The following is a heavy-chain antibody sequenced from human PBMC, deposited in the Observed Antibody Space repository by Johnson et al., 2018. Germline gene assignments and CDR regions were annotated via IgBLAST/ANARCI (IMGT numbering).Heavy chain of an antibody. CDR2: FSGISGNT. J-gene: IGHJ2*01. D-gene: IGHD1-26*01. CDR3: ARRRVGGTNYDFEL. Sequence: VQLVESGGGLVQPGGSLRLSCAASGFTFSSYAMSWVRQTPGKGLEWVSTFSGISGNTYYADSVKGRFTISRDTSKNTLYLQMNSLRAEDTAVYYCARRRVGGTNYDFELWGRGTLVTVAS. V-gene: IGHV3-23*04. CDR1: GFTFSSYA.